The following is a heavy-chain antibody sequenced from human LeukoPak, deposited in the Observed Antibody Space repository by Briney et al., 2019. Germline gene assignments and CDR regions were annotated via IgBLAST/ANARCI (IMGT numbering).Heavy chain of an antibody. CDR2: IYYSGST. D-gene: IGHD7-27*01. CDR3: ARVGTSRAHDY. CDR1: GGSISSYY. Sequence: SETLSLTCTVSGGSISSYYWSWIRQPPGKGLEWIGYIYYSGSTNYNPSLKSRVTISVDTSKNQFSLKLSSVTAADTAVYYCARVGTSRAHDYWGQGTLVTVSS. V-gene: IGHV4-59*01. J-gene: IGHJ4*02.